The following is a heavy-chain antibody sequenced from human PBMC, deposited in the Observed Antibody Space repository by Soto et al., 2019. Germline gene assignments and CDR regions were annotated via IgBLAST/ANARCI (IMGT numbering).Heavy chain of an antibody. CDR1: GFSLSTSGVG. Sequence: SGPTLVNPTQTLTLTCTFSGFSLSTSGVGVGWIRQPPGKALEWLALIYWNDDKRYSPSLKSRLTITKDTSKNQVVLTMTNMDPVDTGTYYCAHTSRHWNLRYFDYWGQGTLVTVSS. CDR3: AHTSRHWNLRYFDY. CDR2: IYWNDDK. J-gene: IGHJ4*02. D-gene: IGHD1-1*01. V-gene: IGHV2-5*01.